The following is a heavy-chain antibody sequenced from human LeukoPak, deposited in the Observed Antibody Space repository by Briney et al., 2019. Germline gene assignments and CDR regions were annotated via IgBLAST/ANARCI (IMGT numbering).Heavy chain of an antibody. J-gene: IGHJ4*02. D-gene: IGHD3-9*01. CDR3: ARGRRLTGYYDLDC. CDR2: MNPNSGNT. CDR1: GYTFTTYD. Sequence: ASVKVSCKASGYTFTTYDINWVRQATGQGLEWMGWMNPNSGNTGYAQKFQGRVTMTRNTSISTAYMELSSLRSEDTAVYYCARGRRLTGYYDLDCWGQGTLVTVSS. V-gene: IGHV1-8*01.